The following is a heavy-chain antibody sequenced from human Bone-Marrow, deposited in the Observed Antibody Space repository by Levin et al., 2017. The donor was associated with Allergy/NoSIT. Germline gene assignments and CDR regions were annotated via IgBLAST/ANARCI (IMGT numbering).Heavy chain of an antibody. V-gene: IGHV3-15*01. CDR2: IKSKTDGGTT. D-gene: IGHD2-15*01. Sequence: LSLTCAASGFSFSNAWMSWVRQAPGKGLEWVGRIKSKTDGGTTDYAAPVKGRFTISRDDSKNTLYLQMNSLKTEDTAVYYCTPDRGGSCGYWGQGTLVTVSS. J-gene: IGHJ4*02. CDR1: GFSFSNAW. CDR3: TPDRGGSCGY.